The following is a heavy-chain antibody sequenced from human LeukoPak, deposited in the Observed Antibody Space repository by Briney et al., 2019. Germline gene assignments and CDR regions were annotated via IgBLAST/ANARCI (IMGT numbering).Heavy chain of an antibody. CDR2: IYYSGST. D-gene: IGHD6-13*01. CDR1: GGSISSYY. Sequence: PSETLSLTCTVSGGSISSYYWSWIRQPPGKGLEWIGYIYYSGSTNYNPSLKSRVTTSVDTSKNQFSLKLSSVTAADTAVYYCARDVVAAPGTWDYWGQGTLVTVSS. V-gene: IGHV4-59*01. J-gene: IGHJ4*02. CDR3: ARDVVAAPGTWDY.